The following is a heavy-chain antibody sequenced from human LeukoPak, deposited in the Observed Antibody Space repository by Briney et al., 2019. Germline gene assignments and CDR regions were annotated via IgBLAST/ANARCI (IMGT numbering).Heavy chain of an antibody. CDR1: GFTFSSYA. V-gene: IGHV3-30-3*01. CDR3: AKDRYSYAFEYSDS. Sequence: QPGGSLRLSCAASGFTFSSYAMHWVRQAPGKGLEWVAVISYDGSNKYYADSVKGRFTISRDNSKNTLSLQVSSLRTEDTAVYYCAKDRYSYAFEYSDSWGQGTLVTVSS. CDR2: ISYDGSNK. J-gene: IGHJ4*02. D-gene: IGHD5-18*01.